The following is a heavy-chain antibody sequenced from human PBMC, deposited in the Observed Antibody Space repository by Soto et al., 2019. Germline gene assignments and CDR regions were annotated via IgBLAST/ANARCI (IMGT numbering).Heavy chain of an antibody. Sequence: QVQLVESGGGVVQPGRSLRLSCAASGFTFSSYGIHWVRQAPGKGLEWVAVISYDGSNKYYADSVKGRFTISRDNSKNTLYLQMNSLRAEDTAVYYCAKGGYYYDSSGYPFDYWGQGTLVTVSS. V-gene: IGHV3-30*18. CDR3: AKGGYYYDSSGYPFDY. CDR2: ISYDGSNK. D-gene: IGHD3-22*01. CDR1: GFTFSSYG. J-gene: IGHJ4*02.